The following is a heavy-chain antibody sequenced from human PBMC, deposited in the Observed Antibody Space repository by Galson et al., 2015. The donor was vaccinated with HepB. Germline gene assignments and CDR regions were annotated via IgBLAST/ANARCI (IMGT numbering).Heavy chain of an antibody. Sequence: SLRLSCAASGFTFSDYYMSWIRQALGKGLEWISYISSSSSHTNYADSVKGRFTISRDNAENSLYLQMNSLKAEDTAVYYCARWVRGVTDYFDYWGQGTLVTVSS. CDR2: ISSSSSHT. D-gene: IGHD3-10*01. CDR3: ARWVRGVTDYFDY. CDR1: GFTFSDYY. J-gene: IGHJ4*02. V-gene: IGHV3-11*03.